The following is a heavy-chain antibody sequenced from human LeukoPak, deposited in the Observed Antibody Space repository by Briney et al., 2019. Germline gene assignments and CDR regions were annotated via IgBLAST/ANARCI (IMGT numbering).Heavy chain of an antibody. D-gene: IGHD3-22*01. CDR3: ARDNVGYYYDSSGGRGGAYYYMDV. CDR2: INHSGST. Sequence: PSETLSLTCAVYGGSFSGYYWSWIRQPPGKGLEWIGEINHSGSTNYNPSLKSRVTISVDTSKNQFSLKLSSVTAADTAVYYCARDNVGYYYDSSGGRGGAYYYMDVWGKGTTVTVSS. V-gene: IGHV4-34*01. CDR1: GGSFSGYY. J-gene: IGHJ6*03.